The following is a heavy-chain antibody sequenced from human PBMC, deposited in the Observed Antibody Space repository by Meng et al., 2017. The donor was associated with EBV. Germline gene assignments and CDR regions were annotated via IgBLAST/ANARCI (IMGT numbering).Heavy chain of an antibody. V-gene: IGHV3-73*01. Sequence: EVDLVAAGGVLVQPGGSLILSCGASGFIFRDSAMHWVRQASGKGLEWVGRVETKASKYATAYAASVKGRFSVSRDDSKNMVFLEMNSLKTEDTARYYCWGDLNYGSYWGQGTLVTVSS. CDR3: WGDLNYGSY. D-gene: IGHD3-16*01. J-gene: IGHJ4*02. CDR2: VETKASKYAT. CDR1: GFIFRDSA.